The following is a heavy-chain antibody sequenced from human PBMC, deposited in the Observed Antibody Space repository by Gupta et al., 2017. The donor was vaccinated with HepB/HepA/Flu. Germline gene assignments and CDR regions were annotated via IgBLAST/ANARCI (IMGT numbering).Heavy chain of an antibody. J-gene: IGHJ3*02. D-gene: IGHD3-9*01. V-gene: IGHV3-53*01. CDR1: GFSVNNNY. CDR3: ARVEGPILTGIGSRAFDI. Sequence: EVQLVESGGGLIQPGGSLRLSCAASGFSVNNNYMPWVRQAPGKGLEWVSVISTGGTTYYADSVKGRFTISRDNPKNTLYLQMNSLRPEDTAVYYCARVEGPILTGIGSRAFDIWGQGTMVTVSS. CDR2: ISTGGTT.